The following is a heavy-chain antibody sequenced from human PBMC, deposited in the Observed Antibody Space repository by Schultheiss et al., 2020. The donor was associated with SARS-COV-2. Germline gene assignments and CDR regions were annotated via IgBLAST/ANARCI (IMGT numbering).Heavy chain of an antibody. CDR3: ARSSGTGTVLYYYYGMDV. CDR2: IDWDDDK. CDR1: GFSLSTSGMC. J-gene: IGHJ6*02. Sequence: SGPTLVKPTQTLTLTCTFSGFSLSTSGMCVSWIRQPPGKALEWLARIDWDDDKYYSTSLKTRLTISKDTSKNQVVLTMTNMDPVDTATYYCARSSGTGTVLYYYYGMDVWGQGTTVTVSS. D-gene: IGHD1-1*01. V-gene: IGHV2-70*11.